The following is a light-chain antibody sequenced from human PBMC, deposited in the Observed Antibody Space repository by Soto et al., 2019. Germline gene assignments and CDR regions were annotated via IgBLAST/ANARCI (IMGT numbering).Light chain of an antibody. J-gene: IGLJ1*01. CDR3: QVWDVSSVHFV. CDR2: DDA. V-gene: IGLV3-21*02. Sequence: SSELTQPPSVSVAPGQTARITCGGINIGSKSVHWYRQKPGQAPVLVVYDDADRPSGIPERFSGSNSGNTAALTISRVEAGDEAVYFCQVWDVSSVHFVFGTGTKLTVL. CDR1: NIGSKS.